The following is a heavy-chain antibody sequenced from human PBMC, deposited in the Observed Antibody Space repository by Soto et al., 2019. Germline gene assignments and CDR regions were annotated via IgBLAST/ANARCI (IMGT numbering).Heavy chain of an antibody. CDR1: GGSISSGGYY. D-gene: IGHD3-22*01. V-gene: IGHV4-31*03. CDR2: IYYSGST. Sequence: SETLSLTCTVSGGSISSGGYYWSWIRQHPGKGLEWIGYIYYSGSTYYNPSLKSRVTISVDTSKNQFSLKLSSVTAAATAVYYCARGQPDFPLSGDSSGYYGAGAYYFDYWGQGTLVTVSS. J-gene: IGHJ4*02. CDR3: ARGQPDFPLSGDSSGYYGAGAYYFDY.